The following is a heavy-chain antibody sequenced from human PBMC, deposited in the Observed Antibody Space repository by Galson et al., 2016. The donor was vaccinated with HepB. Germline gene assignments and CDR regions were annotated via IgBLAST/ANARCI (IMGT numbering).Heavy chain of an antibody. CDR3: TTDRRVEPTGYYYGMDV. J-gene: IGHJ6*02. CDR2: IKSKTAGGTT. Sequence: SLRLSCAASGFTFRNAYMSWVRQAPGKGLEWVGRIKSKTAGGTTAYAAPVKGRFNISRDDSKNTLYLQMNSLKIEDTAVYYCTTDRRVEPTGYYYGMDVWGHGTTVTVSS. V-gene: IGHV3-15*01. D-gene: IGHD1-26*01. CDR1: GFTFRNAY.